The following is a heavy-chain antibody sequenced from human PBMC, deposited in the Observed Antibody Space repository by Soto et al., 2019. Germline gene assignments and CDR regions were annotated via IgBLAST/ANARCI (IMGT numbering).Heavy chain of an antibody. CDR3: ARDNRQELWVEGLNAMDV. V-gene: IGHV1-18*04. J-gene: IGHJ6*02. CDR2: ISGYNGQT. CDR1: ADTFTTYG. Sequence: QVQLVQSGPEVKKPGASVKVSCKASADTFTTYGISWVRQAPGQVLEWMGWISGYNGQTNYPQKFRGRVTLTTDTSTSTAYMELRSLRSDDTAMYYCARDNRQELWVEGLNAMDVWGQGTKVTVSS. D-gene: IGHD3-10*01.